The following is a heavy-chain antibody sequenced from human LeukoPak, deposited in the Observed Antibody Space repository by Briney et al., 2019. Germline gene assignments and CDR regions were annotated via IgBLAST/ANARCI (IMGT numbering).Heavy chain of an antibody. CDR1: GYTFTDYY. CDR3: ARSDYYDSSGGDFDY. J-gene: IGHJ4*02. V-gene: IGHV1-2*06. CDR2: INPNSGGT. Sequence: ASVKVSCKASGYTFTDYYMHWVRQAPGQGLEWMGRINPNSGGTNYAQKFQGRVTMTRDTSISTAYMELSRLRSDDTAVYYCARSDYYDSSGGDFDYWGQGTLVTVSS. D-gene: IGHD3-22*01.